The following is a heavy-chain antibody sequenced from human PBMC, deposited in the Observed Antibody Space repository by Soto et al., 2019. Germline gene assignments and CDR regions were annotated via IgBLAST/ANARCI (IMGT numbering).Heavy chain of an antibody. D-gene: IGHD5-18*01. CDR3: ARERYSYGPYYFDY. CDR2: ITSSGSTT. V-gene: IGHV3-11*01. Sequence: GSLRLSCAASGFTFSDYYMSWIRQAPGKGLEWVSSITSSGSTTYYTDSVKGRFTISRDNAKNSLYLQMNSLRAEDTAVYYCARERYSYGPYYFDYWGQGTLVTVSS. CDR1: GFTFSDYY. J-gene: IGHJ4*02.